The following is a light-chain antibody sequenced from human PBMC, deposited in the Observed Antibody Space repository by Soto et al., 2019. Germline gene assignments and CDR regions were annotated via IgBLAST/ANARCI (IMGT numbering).Light chain of an antibody. CDR2: DAS. V-gene: IGKV1-5*01. J-gene: IGKJ1*01. CDR1: QSISTW. Sequence: LKLPQSISHFPAXVGDXGTIXXRASQSISTWLAWYQQKPGKPPKLLIYDASILESGVPSRFSGSGSGTEFTLTINSLQTDDFATYYCQQCNTYSPSFGQGTKV. CDR3: QQCNTYSPS.